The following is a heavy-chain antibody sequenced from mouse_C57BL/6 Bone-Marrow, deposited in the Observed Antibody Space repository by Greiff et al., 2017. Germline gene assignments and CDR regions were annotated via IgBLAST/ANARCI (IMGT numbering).Heavy chain of an antibody. CDR2: IYPGSGST. D-gene: IGHD2-1*01. J-gene: IGHJ1*03. Sequence: QVQLQQPGAELVKPGASVKMSCKASGYTFTSYWITWVKQRPGQGLEWVGDIYPGSGSTNYNEKFKSKATLTVDTSSSTAYMKLSSLTSEDSAVYYCARPYCGNYWYCEVWGTGTTVTVSA. CDR1: GYTFTSYW. CDR3: ARPYCGNYWYCEV. V-gene: IGHV1-55*01.